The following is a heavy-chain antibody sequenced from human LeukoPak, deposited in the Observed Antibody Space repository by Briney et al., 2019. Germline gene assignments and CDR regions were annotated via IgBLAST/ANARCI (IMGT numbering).Heavy chain of an antibody. V-gene: IGHV4-4*07. Sequence: SETLSLTCTVSGGSISSYYWSWIRQPAGKGLEWIGRIYTSGSTNYDPSLKSRVTMSVDTSKNQFSLKLSSVTAADTAVYYCARDHVTMVRGVTNIYYYYYYMDVWGKGTTVTISS. D-gene: IGHD3-10*01. CDR1: GGSISSYY. CDR3: ARDHVTMVRGVTNIYYYYYYMDV. CDR2: IYTSGST. J-gene: IGHJ6*03.